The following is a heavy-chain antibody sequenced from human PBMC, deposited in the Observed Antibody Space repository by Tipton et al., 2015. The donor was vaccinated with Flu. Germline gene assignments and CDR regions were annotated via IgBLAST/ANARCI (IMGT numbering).Heavy chain of an antibody. CDR3: ARGVATTVVEPGYYFDY. CDR2: IYYSGST. CDR1: GGSISSGGYY. J-gene: IGHJ4*02. Sequence: TLSLTCTVSGGSISSGGYYWSWIRQHPGKGLEWIGYIYYSGSTYYNPSLKSRVTISVDTSKNQFSLKLSSVTAADTAVYYCARGVATTVVEPGYYFDYWGQGTLVTVSS. D-gene: IGHD5-12*01. V-gene: IGHV4-31*03.